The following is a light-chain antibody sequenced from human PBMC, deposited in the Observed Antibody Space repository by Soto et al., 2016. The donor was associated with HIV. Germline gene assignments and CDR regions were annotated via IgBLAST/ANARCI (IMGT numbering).Light chain of an antibody. CDR3: QQSYGTPWT. Sequence: DIQMTQSPSSLSASVGDRVTITCRASQNISSYFNWYQQKPGKAPKLLIYAASSLHSGVPSRFSGSGSGTDFTLTISNLQPEDFATYYCQQSYGTPWTFGQGTKVEIK. V-gene: IGKV1-39*01. CDR2: AAS. J-gene: IGKJ1*01. CDR1: QNISSY.